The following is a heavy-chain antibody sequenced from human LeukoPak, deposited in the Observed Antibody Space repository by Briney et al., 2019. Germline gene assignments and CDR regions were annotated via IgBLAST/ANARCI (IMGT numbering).Heavy chain of an antibody. CDR1: RYIFTGYY. V-gene: IGHV1-2*02. D-gene: IGHD1-26*01. J-gene: IGHJ4*02. Sequence: ASVKVSCTASRYIFTGYYMHWVRQAPGQGLEWLGWINPNSGDTNYAQKFQGRVTMTRDTSISTAYMELSRLRSDDTAVYYCARVVGAINLDYWGQGTLVTVSS. CDR2: INPNSGDT. CDR3: ARVVGAINLDY.